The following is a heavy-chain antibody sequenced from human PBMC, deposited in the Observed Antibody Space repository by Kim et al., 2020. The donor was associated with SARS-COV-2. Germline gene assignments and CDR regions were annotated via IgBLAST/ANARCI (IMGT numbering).Heavy chain of an antibody. V-gene: IGHV3-30*02. Sequence: GRFTIARDNSKNTLYLQMNSLRAEDTAVYYGAKGGGYCSSTSCYGLSFDIWGQGTMVTVSS. CDR3: AKGGGYCSSTSCYGLSFDI. D-gene: IGHD2-2*01. J-gene: IGHJ3*02.